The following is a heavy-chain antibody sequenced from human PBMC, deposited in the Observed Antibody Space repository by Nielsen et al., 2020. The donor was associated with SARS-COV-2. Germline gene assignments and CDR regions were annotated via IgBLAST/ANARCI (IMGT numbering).Heavy chain of an antibody. V-gene: IGHV3-23*01. J-gene: IGHJ6*02. D-gene: IGHD3-10*01. CDR2: ISGNGDNT. Sequence: VRQAPGKGLEWVSGISGNGDNTYYADSVRGRFTISRDNAKNSLYLQMNSLRAEDTAVYYCARDARFYYYGSGSYSDYYYYGMDVWGQGTTVTVSS. CDR3: ARDARFYYYGSGSYSDYYYYGMDV.